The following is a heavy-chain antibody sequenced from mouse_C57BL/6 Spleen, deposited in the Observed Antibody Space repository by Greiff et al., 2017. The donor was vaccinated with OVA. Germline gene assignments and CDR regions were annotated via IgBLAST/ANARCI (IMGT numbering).Heavy chain of an antibody. V-gene: IGHV14-4*01. J-gene: IGHJ3*01. CDR2: IDPENGDT. CDR1: GFNIKDDY. CDR3: TVGRWFAY. D-gene: IGHD4-1*01. Sequence: VQLQQSGAELVRPGASVKLSCTASGFNIKDDYMHWVKQRPEQGLEWIGWIDPENGDTEYASKFQGKATITADTSSNTAYLQLSSLTSEDTAVYYCTVGRWFAYWGQGTLVTVSA.